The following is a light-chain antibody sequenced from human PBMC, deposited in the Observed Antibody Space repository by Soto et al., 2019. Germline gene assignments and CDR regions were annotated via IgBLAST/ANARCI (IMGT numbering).Light chain of an antibody. J-gene: IGKJ1*01. CDR1: QTISRSS. Sequence: ETVLSQSPGTLSLSPGRSATLSCWASQTISRSSLAWYQHKPGQGPRLLIYETSTRATGVPDRFSGRGSGTDFTLTISGLEAEDVSVYFCHQYGNLPWTFGPGTKVDIK. CDR2: ETS. V-gene: IGKV3-20*01. CDR3: HQYGNLPWT.